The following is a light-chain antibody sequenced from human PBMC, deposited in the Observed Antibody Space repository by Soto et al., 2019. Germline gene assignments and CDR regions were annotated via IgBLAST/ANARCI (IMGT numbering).Light chain of an antibody. J-gene: IGKJ4*01. V-gene: IGKV3-11*01. CDR2: DAS. CDR3: QQRSDWPLLT. Sequence: EIVLTQSPATLSLSPGERATLSCRASQSVKKTLAWYQQKPGHAPRLLIFDASDRATGIPARFSGSGSGTDFTLTISSLEPEDFAVYYCQQRSDWPLLTFGGGTRVEI. CDR1: QSVKKT.